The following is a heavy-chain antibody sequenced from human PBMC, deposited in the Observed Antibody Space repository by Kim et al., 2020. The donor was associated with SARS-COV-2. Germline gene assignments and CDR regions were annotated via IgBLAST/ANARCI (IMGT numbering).Heavy chain of an antibody. D-gene: IGHD6-13*01. CDR2: IYSGGST. Sequence: GGSLRLSCAASGFTVSSNYMSWVRQAPGKGLEWVSVIYSGGSTYYADSVKGRFTISRDNSKNTLYLQMNSLRAEDTAVYYCARGYSSSWYSPPASDYWGQGTLVTVSS. V-gene: IGHV3-66*01. CDR3: ARGYSSSWYSPPASDY. J-gene: IGHJ4*02. CDR1: GFTVSSNY.